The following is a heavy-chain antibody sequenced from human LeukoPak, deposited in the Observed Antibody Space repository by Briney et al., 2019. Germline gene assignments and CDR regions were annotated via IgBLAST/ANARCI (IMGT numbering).Heavy chain of an antibody. CDR2: INEDGSTT. Sequence: GGSLRLSCAAFGFTFSSNWMHWVRQAPGKGLVWASRINEDGSTTNYADSVKGRFTISRDNAKNTLYLQMNSLRAEDTAVYYCVRDLGGRSGHWGQGTLVTVSS. CDR3: VRDLGGRSGH. V-gene: IGHV3-74*01. J-gene: IGHJ4*02. CDR1: GFTFSSNW. D-gene: IGHD1-26*01.